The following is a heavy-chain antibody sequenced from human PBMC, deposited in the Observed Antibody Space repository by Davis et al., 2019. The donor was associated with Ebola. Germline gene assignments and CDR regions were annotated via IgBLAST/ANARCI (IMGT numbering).Heavy chain of an antibody. Sequence: AASVKVSCKVFGDNLSDLSMHWVRQAPGKGLEWMGGFDLEGGERMYAQKFQGRVTMTRDTSTSTVYMELSSLRSEDTAVYYCARGVGATPYGMDVWGQGTTVTVSS. CDR2: FDLEGGER. CDR1: GDNLSDLS. J-gene: IGHJ6*02. D-gene: IGHD1-26*01. CDR3: ARGVGATPYGMDV. V-gene: IGHV1-24*01.